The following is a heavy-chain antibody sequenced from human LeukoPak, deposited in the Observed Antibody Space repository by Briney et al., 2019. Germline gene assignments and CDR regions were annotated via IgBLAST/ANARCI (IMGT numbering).Heavy chain of an antibody. D-gene: IGHD6-19*01. CDR3: ARPSHPKTNGWYYFFGMDV. Sequence: GGSLRLSCAASRFTFNSYAMSWVRQAPGKGLEWVSVIGGSNGITFYVGSVKGRFTISRDNSKDTLYLQMNSLGAEDTAVYYCARPSHPKTNGWYYFFGMDVWGQGTTVTVSS. V-gene: IGHV3-23*01. CDR2: IGGSNGIT. J-gene: IGHJ6*02. CDR1: RFTFNSYA.